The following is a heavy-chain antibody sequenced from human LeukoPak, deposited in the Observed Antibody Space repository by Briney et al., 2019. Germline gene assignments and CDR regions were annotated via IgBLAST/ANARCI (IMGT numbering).Heavy chain of an antibody. Sequence: GGSLRLSCTGSGFTFGDCAMTWVRQAPGKGLEWVAYINQEGTEEGYVDSVRGRFTISRDNAKNSLYLQMNNLRAEDTAVFYCARYRTYFDYWGQGTLVTVSS. CDR2: INQEGTEE. J-gene: IGHJ4*02. CDR3: ARYRTYFDY. V-gene: IGHV3-7*01. D-gene: IGHD1-1*01. CDR1: GFTFGDCA.